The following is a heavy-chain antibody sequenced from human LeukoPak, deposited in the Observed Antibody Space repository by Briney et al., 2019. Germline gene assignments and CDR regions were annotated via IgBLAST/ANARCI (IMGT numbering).Heavy chain of an antibody. CDR3: ARASTRFGGVIAPYGY. J-gene: IGHJ4*02. CDR1: GYTFTNYA. D-gene: IGHD3-16*02. Sequence: ASVKVSCKASGYTFTNYAMHWVRQAPGQRLEWMGWINAGNGYTKYSQKFQGRVTITRDTSTSTVYMELSSLRSEDTAVYYCARASTRFGGVIAPYGYWGQGTLVTVSS. CDR2: INAGNGYT. V-gene: IGHV1-3*01.